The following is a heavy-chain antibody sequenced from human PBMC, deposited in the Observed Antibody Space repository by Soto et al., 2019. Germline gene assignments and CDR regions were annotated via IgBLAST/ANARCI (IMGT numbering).Heavy chain of an antibody. Sequence: GGSRRLSCAASGFTFSDYGMTWARQAPGKGLEWVSYISSSSSTIYYADSVKGRFTVSRDNAKNSLYLQMNSLRAEDTAVYYCARADCSGGSCYSESRVYMDVWGKGTTVTVSS. D-gene: IGHD2-15*01. V-gene: IGHV3-48*01. CDR3: ARADCSGGSCYSESRVYMDV. J-gene: IGHJ6*03. CDR2: ISSSSSTI. CDR1: GFTFSDYG.